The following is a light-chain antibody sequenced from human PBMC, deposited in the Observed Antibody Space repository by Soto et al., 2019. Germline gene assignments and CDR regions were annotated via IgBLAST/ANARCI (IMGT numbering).Light chain of an antibody. Sequence: QSALTQPPSASGTPGQRVTISCSGSSSNIGSKTVNWYQQLPGTAPKLLIYSNYQRPSGVPDRFSGSKSGTSASLAISGLQSEDEADYYRAAWDASLNGYVFGTGTKVTVL. CDR2: SNY. CDR1: SSNIGSKT. V-gene: IGLV1-44*01. J-gene: IGLJ1*01. CDR3: AAWDASLNGYV.